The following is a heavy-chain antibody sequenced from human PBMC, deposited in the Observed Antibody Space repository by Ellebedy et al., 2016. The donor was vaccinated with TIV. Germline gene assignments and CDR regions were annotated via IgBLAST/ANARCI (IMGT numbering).Heavy chain of an antibody. Sequence: PGGSLRLSCAASGFPFSLNWMYWVRQAPGKGLEWVANIKEDGSEEYYVDSVKGRFTISRDNAKNSLYLQMNSLRDEDTAVYYCAIHQLELGGYWGQGTLVTVSS. CDR1: GFPFSLNW. J-gene: IGHJ4*02. CDR3: AIHQLELGGY. V-gene: IGHV3-7*01. CDR2: IKEDGSEE. D-gene: IGHD1-1*01.